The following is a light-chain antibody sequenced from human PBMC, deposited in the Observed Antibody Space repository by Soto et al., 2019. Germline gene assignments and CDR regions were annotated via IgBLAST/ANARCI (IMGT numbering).Light chain of an antibody. CDR3: SSYTSSAYVV. Sequence: SVLTQPASVSGSPGQSITISCTGTSSDVGGFNYVSWYQLHPGKAPKLMIYEVTNRPSGISNRFSGSKSGNTASLTISGLQAEDEADYYCSSYTSSAYVVFGGGTKLTVL. CDR2: EVT. CDR1: SSDVGGFNY. J-gene: IGLJ2*01. V-gene: IGLV2-14*01.